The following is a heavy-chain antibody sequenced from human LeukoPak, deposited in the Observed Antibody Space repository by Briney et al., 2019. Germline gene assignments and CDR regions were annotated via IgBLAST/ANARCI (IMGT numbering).Heavy chain of an antibody. J-gene: IGHJ6*03. CDR3: AKDGDWLLNYYMDV. CDR1: GFTFSSYS. Sequence: GGSLRLSCAASGFTFSSYSIHWVRQAPGKGLEWVAVISYDGSNKYYADSVKGRFTISRDNSKNTLYLQMNSLRAEDTAVYYCAKDGDWLLNYYMDVWGKGTTVTISS. D-gene: IGHD3-9*01. CDR2: ISYDGSNK. V-gene: IGHV3-30*04.